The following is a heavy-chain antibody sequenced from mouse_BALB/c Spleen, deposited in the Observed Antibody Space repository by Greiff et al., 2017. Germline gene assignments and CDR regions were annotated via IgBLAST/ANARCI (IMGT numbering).Heavy chain of an antibody. CDR1: GYTFTSYW. V-gene: IGHV1-7*01. CDR3: ASKVYYAMDY. Sequence: QVQLKESGAELAKPGASVKMSCKASGYTFTSYWMHWVKQRPGQGLEWIGYINPSTGYTEYNQKFKDKATLTADKSSSTAYMQLSSLTSEDSAVYYCASKVYYAMDYWGQGTSVTVSS. CDR2: INPSTGYT. J-gene: IGHJ4*01.